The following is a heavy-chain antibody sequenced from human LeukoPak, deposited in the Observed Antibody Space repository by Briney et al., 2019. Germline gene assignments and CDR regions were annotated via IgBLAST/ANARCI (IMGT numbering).Heavy chain of an antibody. J-gene: IGHJ4*02. V-gene: IGHV3-48*04. D-gene: IGHD3-22*01. Sequence: GGSLRLSCAASGFTFSSYSMNWVRQAPGKGLEWVSYISSSSSTIYYADSVKGRFTISRDNAKNSLYLQMNSLRAEDTAVYYCAKVYETYYDSSGHFDYWGQGTLVTVSS. CDR1: GFTFSSYS. CDR3: AKVYETYYDSSGHFDY. CDR2: ISSSSSTI.